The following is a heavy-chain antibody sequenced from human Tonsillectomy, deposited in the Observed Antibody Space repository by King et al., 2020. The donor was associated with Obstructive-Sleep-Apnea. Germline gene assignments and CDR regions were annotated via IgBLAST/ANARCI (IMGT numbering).Heavy chain of an antibody. CDR3: ARGSIMITFGPEP. D-gene: IGHD3-16*01. CDR1: GYTFTSYD. CDR2: MHPNSGNT. Sequence: VQLVESGAEVKKPGASVKVSCKASGYTFTSYDINLVRQATGQGLEWMGWMHPNSGNTGYAQKIQGRVTMTRDTSISTAYMELSSLRSEDTAVYYCARGSIMITFGPEPWGQGTLVTVSS. V-gene: IGHV1-8*01. J-gene: IGHJ5*02.